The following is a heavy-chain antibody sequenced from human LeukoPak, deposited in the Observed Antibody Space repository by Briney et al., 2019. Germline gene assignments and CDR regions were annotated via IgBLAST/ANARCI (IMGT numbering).Heavy chain of an antibody. D-gene: IGHD2-2*01. J-gene: IGHJ4*02. CDR2: IIPIFGTA. Sequence: ATVKVSCKASGGTFSSYTISWVRQAPGQGLEWMGGIIPIFGTANYAQKFQGRVTITTDESTSTAYMELSSLRSEDTAVYYCAWDLVKASCLSCIWGQGTLLTVSS. CDR1: GGTFSSYT. CDR3: AWDLVKASCLSCI. V-gene: IGHV1-69*05.